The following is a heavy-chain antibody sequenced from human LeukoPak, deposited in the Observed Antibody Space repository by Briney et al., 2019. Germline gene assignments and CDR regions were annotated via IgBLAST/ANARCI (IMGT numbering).Heavy chain of an antibody. Sequence: ASVKVSCKASGYIFTSFDINWVRQATGQGLEWMGWMNPNSGNTGYAQKFQGRVTMTRNTSISTAYMELSSLRSEDTAVYYCARNFVVVPAVNWFDPWGQGTLVTVSS. CDR1: GYIFTSFD. CDR3: ARNFVVVPAVNWFDP. V-gene: IGHV1-8*01. D-gene: IGHD2-2*01. J-gene: IGHJ5*02. CDR2: MNPNSGNT.